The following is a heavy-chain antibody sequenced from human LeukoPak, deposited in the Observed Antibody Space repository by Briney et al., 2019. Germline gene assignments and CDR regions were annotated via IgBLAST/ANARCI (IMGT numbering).Heavy chain of an antibody. V-gene: IGHV4-34*01. J-gene: IGHJ3*02. CDR2: VGHSRSA. CDR1: GGSFSAFF. CDR3: ATRGDYSDTSGNSYDALDI. Sequence: SETLSLTCAVSGGSFSAFFWRWIRQPPGKGLEWIGNVGHSRSADYNSSLKSRVTVSADPSKTQFSLNLTSVTAADTAVYYCATRGDYSDTSGNSYDALDIWGQGTMVTVSS. D-gene: IGHD3-22*01.